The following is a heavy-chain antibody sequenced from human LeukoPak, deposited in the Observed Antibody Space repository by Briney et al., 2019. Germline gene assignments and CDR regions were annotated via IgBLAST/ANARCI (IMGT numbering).Heavy chain of an antibody. CDR2: ISGSGGST. CDR1: GFTFSSYA. J-gene: IGHJ6*02. CDR3: AKADNWDDYYYYYGMDV. Sequence: GGSLRLSCSASGFTFSSYAMSWVRQAPGKGLEWVSAISGSGGSTYYADSVKGRFTISRDNSKNTLYLQMNSLRAEDTAVYYCAKADNWDDYYYYYGMDVWGQGTTVTVSS. V-gene: IGHV3-23*01. D-gene: IGHD1-1*01.